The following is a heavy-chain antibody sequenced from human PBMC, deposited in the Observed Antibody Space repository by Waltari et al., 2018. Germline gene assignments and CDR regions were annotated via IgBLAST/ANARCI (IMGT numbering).Heavy chain of an antibody. J-gene: IGHJ5*02. V-gene: IGHV4-34*01. Sequence: QVQLQQWGAGLVKPSETLSLTCAVYGGSFSGYYCSWIRQPPGKGLEWIGEINHSGSTNYNPSLKSRVTISVDTSKNQFSLKLSSVTAADTAVYYCARGRGIFGVVTNNWFDPWGQGTLVTVSS. CDR1: GGSFSGYY. CDR2: INHSGST. CDR3: ARGRGIFGVVTNNWFDP. D-gene: IGHD3-3*01.